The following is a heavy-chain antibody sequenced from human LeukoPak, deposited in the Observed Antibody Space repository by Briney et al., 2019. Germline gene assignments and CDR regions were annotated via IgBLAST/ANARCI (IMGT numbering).Heavy chain of an antibody. V-gene: IGHV1-69*13. CDR3: ARSSIVVVSAAIPGYFDY. CDR2: IIPFFGTA. J-gene: IGHJ4*02. Sequence: ASVKVSCKASGYTFTGYYMHWVRQAPGQGLEWMGGIIPFFGTANYAQKFQGRVTITADESTSTAYMELSSLRPEDTAVYYCARSSIVVVSAAIPGYFDYWGQGTLVTVSS. CDR1: GYTFTGYY. D-gene: IGHD2-2*01.